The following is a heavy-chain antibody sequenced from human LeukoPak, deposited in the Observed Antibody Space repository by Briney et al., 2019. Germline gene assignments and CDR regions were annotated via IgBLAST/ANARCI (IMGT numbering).Heavy chain of an antibody. D-gene: IGHD2-15*01. V-gene: IGHV4-38-2*02. CDR3: ARVYCSGGSCY. CDR1: GYSISSGYC. Sequence: SETLSLTCTVSGYSISSGYCWGWIRQPPGKGLEWIGSTYHSGSTYYNPSLKSRVTISVDTSKNQFSLKLSSVTAADTAVYYCARVYCSGGSCYWGQGTLVTVSS. CDR2: TYHSGST. J-gene: IGHJ4*02.